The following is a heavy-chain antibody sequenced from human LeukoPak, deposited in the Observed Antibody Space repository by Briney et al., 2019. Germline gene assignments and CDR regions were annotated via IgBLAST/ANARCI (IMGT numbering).Heavy chain of an antibody. Sequence: GGSLRLSCAASGFTFSTYAMNWVRQAPGKRLEWVSSITGSGRDTYYAGSVKGRITISRDNSRNTLYLQMNSLRAEDTAVYYCARDLRSSGYYAFDYWGQGTLVTVSS. CDR2: ITGSGRDT. CDR3: ARDLRSSGYYAFDY. D-gene: IGHD3-22*01. V-gene: IGHV3-23*01. J-gene: IGHJ4*02. CDR1: GFTFSTYA.